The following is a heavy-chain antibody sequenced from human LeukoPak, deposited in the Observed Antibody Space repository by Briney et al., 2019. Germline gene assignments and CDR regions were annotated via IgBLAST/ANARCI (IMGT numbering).Heavy chain of an antibody. CDR2: ISVYNVNT. D-gene: IGHD3-3*01. CDR3: ARDEIFGVGTHFDY. J-gene: IGHJ4*02. V-gene: IGHV1-18*01. CDR1: GYTFTDYG. Sequence: ASVKVSCKTSGYTFTDYGISWVRQAPGQGLEWMGWISVYNVNTNYAQKFQGRVTMTRDISTNTVYMELTSLTSDDTAVYFCARDEIFGVGTHFDYWGQGTLVIVSS.